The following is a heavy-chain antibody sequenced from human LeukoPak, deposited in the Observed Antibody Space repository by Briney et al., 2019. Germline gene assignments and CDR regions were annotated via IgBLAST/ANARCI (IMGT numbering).Heavy chain of an antibody. D-gene: IGHD2-8*01. V-gene: IGHV3-9*01. CDR2: ILSDGTTV. Sequence: GGSLRLSCAASGFTFDDYAMHWVRQAPGKGLEWVSGILSDGTTVGYADSVRGRFTISRDNAKNSLYLQMNSLRTEDSALYYCTADDAGDLDYWGQGTLVTVSS. CDR1: GFTFDDYA. CDR3: TADDAGDLDY. J-gene: IGHJ4*02.